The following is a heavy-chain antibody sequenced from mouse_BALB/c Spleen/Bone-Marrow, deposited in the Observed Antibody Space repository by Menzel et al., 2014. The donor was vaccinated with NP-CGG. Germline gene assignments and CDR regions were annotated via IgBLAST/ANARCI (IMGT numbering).Heavy chain of an antibody. CDR1: GFSLTSYG. CDR3: AIFITTVVGYFDY. J-gene: IGHJ2*01. D-gene: IGHD1-1*01. V-gene: IGHV2-9*02. Sequence: VMLVESGPGLVAPSQSLSITCTVSGFSLTSYGVHWVRQPPGKGLEWLGVIWVGGSTNYNSALMSRLSISKDNSKSQVFLKMNSLQTDDTAMYYCAIFITTVVGYFDYWGQGTTLTVSS. CDR2: IWVGGST.